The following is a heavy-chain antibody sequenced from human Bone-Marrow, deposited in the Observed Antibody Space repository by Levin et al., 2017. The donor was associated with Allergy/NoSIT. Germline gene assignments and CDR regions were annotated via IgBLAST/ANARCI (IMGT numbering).Heavy chain of an antibody. D-gene: IGHD6-13*01. CDR3: AKAKSSSWYSNWFDP. V-gene: IGHV3-23*01. CDR1: GFTFSSYA. CDR2: ISGSGGST. J-gene: IGHJ5*02. Sequence: GGSLRLSCAASGFTFSSYAMSWVRQAPGKGLEWVSAISGSGGSTYYADSVKGRFTISRDNSKNTLYLQMNSLRAEDTAVYYCAKAKSSSWYSNWFDPWGQGTLVTVSS.